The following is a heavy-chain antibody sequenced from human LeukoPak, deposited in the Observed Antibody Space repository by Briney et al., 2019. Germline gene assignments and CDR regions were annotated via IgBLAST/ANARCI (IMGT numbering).Heavy chain of an antibody. V-gene: IGHV3-7*05. D-gene: IGHD5-24*01. Sequence: PGGSLRLSCAASGCTFSNYWMIWVRQAPAKGLEWVGNIKQDGSEKRYADSVRGRFTISRDNAQTSLYLQMNSLRAEDTAVYYCARASDPWLQLTWGQGTLVTVSS. J-gene: IGHJ5*02. CDR3: ARASDPWLQLT. CDR2: IKQDGSEK. CDR1: GCTFSNYW.